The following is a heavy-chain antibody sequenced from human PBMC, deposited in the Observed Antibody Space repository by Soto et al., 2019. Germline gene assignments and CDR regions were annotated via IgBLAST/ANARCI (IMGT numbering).Heavy chain of an antibody. Sequence: QVQLVQSGAEVKKPGSSVKVSCKASGGTFSSYAISWVRQAPGQGLEWMGGIIPIFGTANYAQKFQGRVTITADESTSTAYMELSSLRSEDTAVYYCALWGFRDGNNSKYNYSGMDVWGQGTTVTVSS. CDR2: IIPIFGTA. CDR1: GGTFSSYA. CDR3: ALWGFRDGNNSKYNYSGMDV. D-gene: IGHD1-1*01. V-gene: IGHV1-69*01. J-gene: IGHJ6*02.